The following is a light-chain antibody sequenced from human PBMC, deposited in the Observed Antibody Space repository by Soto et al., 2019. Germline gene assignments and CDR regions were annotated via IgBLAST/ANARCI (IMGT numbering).Light chain of an antibody. CDR1: SSNIGKNS. CDR2: DDD. CDR3: AAWDDSLNGYV. V-gene: IGLV1-44*01. J-gene: IGLJ1*01. Sequence: QSVLTQPPSASGTPGQRVTISCSGSSSNIGKNSVSWYQQSPLVAPKLLIYDDDQWASGVPDRFSGSRSGTSASLDISGLQSGDEADYYCAAWDDSLNGYVFGTGTKLTVL.